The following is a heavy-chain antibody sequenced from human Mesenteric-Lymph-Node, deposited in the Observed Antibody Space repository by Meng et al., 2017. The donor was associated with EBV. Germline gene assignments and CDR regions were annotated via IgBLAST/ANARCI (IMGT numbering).Heavy chain of an antibody. D-gene: IGHD1-26*01. CDR1: GYTFTGYY. CDR3: ARGDAGSDRNYFDY. V-gene: IGHV1-2*04. J-gene: IGHJ4*02. CDR2: MNPNSGGT. Sequence: QVQLVQLGTEVKKPGASVKVSCEASGYTFTGYYIHWVRQAPGQGLEWMGWMNPNSGGTNYAQNFQGSVTMTRDTSISTAYMELTRLTSDDTAVYFCARGDAGSDRNYFDYWGQGTLVTVSS.